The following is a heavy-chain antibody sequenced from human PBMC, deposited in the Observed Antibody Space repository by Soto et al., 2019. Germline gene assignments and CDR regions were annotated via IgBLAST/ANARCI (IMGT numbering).Heavy chain of an antibody. CDR2: INSKTDGGTA. D-gene: IGHD4-17*01. CDR1: GFTFSNVW. Sequence: GGALRLSCAASGFTFSNVWMTWVRPAPGKGLEFIGRINSKTDGGTADYAAPVKGRFTISRDDSKNTLYLELNSLTTEDTAVYYCTTTLRWVFDFEYWGQGTRGAVCS. V-gene: IGHV3-15*01. CDR3: TTTLRWVFDFEY. J-gene: IGHJ4*02.